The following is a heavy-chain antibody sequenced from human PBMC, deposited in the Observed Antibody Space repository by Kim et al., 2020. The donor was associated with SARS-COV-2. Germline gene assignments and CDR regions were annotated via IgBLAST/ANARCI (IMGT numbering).Heavy chain of an antibody. J-gene: IGHJ6*02. V-gene: IGHV3-64D*09. CDR3: VKEDRYDFWSGYYGYYYYGMDV. CDR2: ISSNGGST. CDR1: GFTFSSYA. Sequence: GGSLRLSCSASGFTFSSYAMHWVRQAPGKGLEYVSAISSNGGSTYYADSVKGRFTISRDNSKNTLYLQMSSLRAEDTAVYYCVKEDRYDFWSGYYGYYYYGMDVWGQGTTVTVSS. D-gene: IGHD3-3*01.